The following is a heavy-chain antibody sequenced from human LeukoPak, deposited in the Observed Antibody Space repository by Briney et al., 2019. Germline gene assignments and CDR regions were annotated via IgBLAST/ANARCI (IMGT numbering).Heavy chain of an antibody. Sequence: GGSLRLSCSVSGFTFRNFGMNWARQAPGKGLEWLSYIGSSGNTIFYADTVRGRFTISRDNAENSLFLQMSSLGAEDTAVYYCARDFSVDEFSGSDSSAFDIWGQGTMVTVSS. CDR2: IGSSGNTI. V-gene: IGHV3-48*03. D-gene: IGHD5-12*01. CDR1: GFTFRNFG. CDR3: ARDFSVDEFSGSDSSAFDI. J-gene: IGHJ3*02.